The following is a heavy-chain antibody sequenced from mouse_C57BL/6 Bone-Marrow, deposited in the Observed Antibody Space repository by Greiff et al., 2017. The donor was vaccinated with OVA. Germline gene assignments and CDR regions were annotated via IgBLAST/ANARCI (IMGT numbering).Heavy chain of an antibody. V-gene: IGHV1-52*01. CDR1: GYTFTSYW. J-gene: IGHJ2*01. CDR3: ARGRLAGGGGYYFDG. CDR2: IDPSDSET. D-gene: IGHD1-1*02. Sequence: QVQLKQPGAELVRPGSSVKLSCKASGYTFTSYWMHWVKQRPIQGLEWIGNIDPSDSETHYNQKFKDKATLTVDKSSSTAYMQLSSLTSEDSAVYYCARGRLAGGGGYYFDGWGKGTTLTVSS.